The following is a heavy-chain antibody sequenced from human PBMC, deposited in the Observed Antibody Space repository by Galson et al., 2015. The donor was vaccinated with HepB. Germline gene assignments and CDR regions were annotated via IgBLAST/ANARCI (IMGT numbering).Heavy chain of an antibody. CDR1: GFTFSSYA. D-gene: IGHD4-17*01. CDR2: ISYDGSNK. Sequence: SLRLSCAASGFTFSSYAMHWGRQAPGKGLEWVAVISYDGSNKYYADSVKGRFTISRDNSKNTLYLQMNSLRAEDTAVYYCAKDGATVTTLYYFDYWGQGTLVTVSS. J-gene: IGHJ4*02. V-gene: IGHV3-30*04. CDR3: AKDGATVTTLYYFDY.